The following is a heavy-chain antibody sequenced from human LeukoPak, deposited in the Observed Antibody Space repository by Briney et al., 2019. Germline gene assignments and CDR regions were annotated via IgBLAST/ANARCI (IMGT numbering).Heavy chain of an antibody. V-gene: IGHV4-59*01. J-gene: IGHJ6*02. CDR3: AREAQVAGTDYYYYYGMDV. D-gene: IGHD6-19*01. Sequence: SETLSLTCTVSGGSISSYYWSWIRQPPGKGLEWIGYIYYSGSTNYNPSLKSRVTISVDTSKNQFSLKLSSVTAADTAAYYCAREAQVAGTDYYYYYGMDVWGQGTTVTVSS. CDR2: IYYSGST. CDR1: GGSISSYY.